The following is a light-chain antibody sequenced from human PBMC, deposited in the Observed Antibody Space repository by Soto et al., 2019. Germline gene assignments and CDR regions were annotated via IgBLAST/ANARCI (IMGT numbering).Light chain of an antibody. V-gene: IGLV1-47*01. Sequence: QAVVTQPPSVSATPGQRVTISCSGSSSNIGTYYVYWYQQLPGTAPKVLIYRNNQRPSGVPDRFFGSKSGTSASLAISGLRSEDEADYYCAAWDDSLSGHVVFGGGTRSPS. CDR1: SSNIGTYY. J-gene: IGLJ2*01. CDR3: AAWDDSLSGHVV. CDR2: RNN.